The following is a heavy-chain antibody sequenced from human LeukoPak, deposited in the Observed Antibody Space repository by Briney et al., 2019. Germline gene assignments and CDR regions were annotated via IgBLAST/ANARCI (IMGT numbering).Heavy chain of an antibody. Sequence: GGSLRLSCAASGFSFSNYAIHWVRQAPGKGLEWVAVISYDGSNKYYADSVKGRFTISRDNSKNTLYLQVNSLRGEDTAAYYCARDHYYGSGSYTAFDFWGQGTLVTVSS. J-gene: IGHJ4*02. V-gene: IGHV3-30*04. CDR1: GFSFSNYA. CDR3: ARDHYYGSGSYTAFDF. CDR2: ISYDGSNK. D-gene: IGHD3-10*01.